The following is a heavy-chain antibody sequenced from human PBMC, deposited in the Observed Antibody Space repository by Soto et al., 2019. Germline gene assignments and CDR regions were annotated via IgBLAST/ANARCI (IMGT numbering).Heavy chain of an antibody. CDR3: ARRGEYYGSGWGPIDY. CDR2: IYYSGST. D-gene: IGHD3-10*01. Sequence: QLQLQESGPGLVKPSETLSLTYTVSGGSISSSSYYWGWIRQPPGKGLEWIGSIYYSGSTYYNPSLKSRVTISVDTSKNQFSLKLSSVTAADTAVYYCARRGEYYGSGWGPIDYWGQGTLVTVSS. J-gene: IGHJ4*02. CDR1: GGSISSSSYY. V-gene: IGHV4-39*01.